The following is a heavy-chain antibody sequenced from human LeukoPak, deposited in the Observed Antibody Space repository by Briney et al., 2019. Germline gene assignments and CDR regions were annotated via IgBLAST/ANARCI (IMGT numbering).Heavy chain of an antibody. CDR1: GYSISSGYY. D-gene: IGHD2-21*02. CDR3: ARSGGDPDDYPLH. V-gene: IGHV4-38-2*02. CDR2: IYHSGST. J-gene: IGHJ1*01. Sequence: PSETLSLTCTVSGYSISSGYYWGWIRQPPGKGLEWIGSIYHSGSTYYNPSLKSRVTISVDTSKNQFSLKLSSVTAADTAVYYCARSGGDPDDYPLHWGQGTLVTVSS.